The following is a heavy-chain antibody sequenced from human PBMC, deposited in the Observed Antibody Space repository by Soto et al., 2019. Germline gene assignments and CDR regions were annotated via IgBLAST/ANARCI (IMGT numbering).Heavy chain of an antibody. CDR1: GFTFSSYS. CDR2: ISSSSSYI. V-gene: IGHV3-21*01. J-gene: IGHJ5*02. D-gene: IGHD2-2*01. Sequence: ESGGGLVKPGGSLRLSCAASGFTFSSYSMNWVRQAPGKGLEWVSSISSSSSYIYYADSVRGRFTISRDNAKNSLYLQMNSLRAEDTAVYYSARETPRYCSSTSCEGWFDPWGQGTLVTVSS. CDR3: ARETPRYCSSTSCEGWFDP.